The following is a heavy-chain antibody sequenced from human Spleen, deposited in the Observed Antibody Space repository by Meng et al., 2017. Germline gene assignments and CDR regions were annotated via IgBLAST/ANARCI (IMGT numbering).Heavy chain of an antibody. Sequence: VGQSGEKMSKRGTSVQVACKASRTTFSGYYMHGVSQAHGQGPEWMGWINPNSDSTLYAQNFQGRVTLTRATSISTSYMELRRLTFDYTAVYYCSRPLWFGTNWFDPWGQGTLVTVSS. D-gene: IGHD3-10*01. CDR3: SRPLWFGTNWFDP. J-gene: IGHJ5*02. CDR2: INPNSDST. V-gene: IGHV1-2*02. CDR1: RTTFSGYY.